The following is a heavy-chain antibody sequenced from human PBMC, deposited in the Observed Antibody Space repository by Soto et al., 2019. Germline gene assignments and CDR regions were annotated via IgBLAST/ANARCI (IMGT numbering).Heavy chain of an antibody. CDR3: TRRPGGGYYGMDV. D-gene: IGHD3-10*01. CDR2: IRSKANSYAT. Sequence: GGPLRLSCAASGFTFSGSAMHWVRQASGKGLEWVGRIRSKANSYATAYAASVKGRFTISRDDPKNTAYLQMNSLKTEDTAVYYCTRRPGGGYYGMDVWGQGTTVTVSS. V-gene: IGHV3-73*01. J-gene: IGHJ6*02. CDR1: GFTFSGSA.